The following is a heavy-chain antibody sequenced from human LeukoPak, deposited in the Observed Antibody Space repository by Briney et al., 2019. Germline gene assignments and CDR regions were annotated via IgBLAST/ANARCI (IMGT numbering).Heavy chain of an antibody. CDR3: ARSYYDFWSGYLYHYYYYMDV. CDR2: IYHSGST. V-gene: IGHV4-38-2*01. CDR1: GYSISSGYY. D-gene: IGHD3-3*01. Sequence: PSETLSLTCAVSGYSISSGYYWGWIRQPPGKGLEWIGSIYHSGSTYYNPSLKSRVTISVDTSKNRFSLKLSSVTAADTAVYYCARSYYDFWSGYLYHYYYYMDVWGKGTTVTVSS. J-gene: IGHJ6*03.